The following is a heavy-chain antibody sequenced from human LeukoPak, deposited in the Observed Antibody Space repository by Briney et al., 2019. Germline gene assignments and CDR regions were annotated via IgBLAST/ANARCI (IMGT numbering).Heavy chain of an antibody. J-gene: IGHJ4*02. CDR2: ISGSGGST. CDR3: AKGGAVAGTKRTLDY. V-gene: IGHV3-23*01. CDR1: GFTFSSYA. Sequence: GGSLRLSCAASGFTFSSYAMSWVRQAPGKGLEWVSAISGSGGSTYYADSVKGRFTISRDNSKNTLYLQMNSLRAEDTAVYYCAKGGAVAGTKRTLDYWGQGTLVTVSS. D-gene: IGHD6-19*01.